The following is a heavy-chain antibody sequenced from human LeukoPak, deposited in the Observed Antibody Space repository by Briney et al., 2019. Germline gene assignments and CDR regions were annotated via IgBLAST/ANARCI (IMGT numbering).Heavy chain of an antibody. Sequence: SETLSLTCTVSAGSFSIYYWSWIRQPVGKGLEWIGYIHYSGSTHYNPSLKSRVTISVDTSKNQVSLELRSVTAADTAVYYCARTTEGYAGGPGYSYYYYMDVWGKGTTVTISS. D-gene: IGHD5-12*01. V-gene: IGHV4-59*01. CDR3: ARTTEGYAGGPGYSYYYYMDV. J-gene: IGHJ6*03. CDR1: AGSFSIYY. CDR2: IHYSGST.